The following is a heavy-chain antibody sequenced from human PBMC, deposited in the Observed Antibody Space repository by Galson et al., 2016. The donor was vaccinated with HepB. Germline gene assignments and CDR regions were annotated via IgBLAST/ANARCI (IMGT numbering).Heavy chain of an antibody. CDR2: ISGSASAI. V-gene: IGHV3-48*02. CDR3: ARGHGGNSLDF. D-gene: IGHD4-23*01. CDR1: GFTFNSYN. J-gene: IGHJ4*02. Sequence: SLRLSCAASGFTFNSYNMNWVRQAPGKGLEWVSYISGSASAIYYADSVKGRFTVSRDNAKNSLYLQMSSLRDEDTAVYYRARGHGGNSLDFWGQGTLVTVSS.